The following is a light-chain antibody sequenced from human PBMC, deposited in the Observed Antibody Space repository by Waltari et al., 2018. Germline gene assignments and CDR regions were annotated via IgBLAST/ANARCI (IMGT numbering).Light chain of an antibody. V-gene: IGLV3-19*01. CDR2: GKN. J-gene: IGLJ3*02. CDR3: DSRGSSGAPWV. Sequence: SSELTQDPAVSVALGQTVRITCQGDSLRSYYASWYQQKPVQAPVLVFYGKNNRPSGIPERFAGSSSGTTASWTITGATAEDEADYYCDSRGSSGAPWVFGGGTKLTVL. CDR1: SLRSYY.